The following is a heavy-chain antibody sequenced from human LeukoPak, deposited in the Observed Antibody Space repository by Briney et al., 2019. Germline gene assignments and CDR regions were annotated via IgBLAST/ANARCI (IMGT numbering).Heavy chain of an antibody. CDR1: GGPVSSGSYY. CDR2: IYNTGST. D-gene: IGHD1-26*01. V-gene: IGHV4-61*01. Sequence: SETLSLTCTVSGGPVSSGSYYWSWFRQPPGKGLEWIGYIYNTGSTSYNSSLKSRVTISVDTSKNQLSLKLSSVTAADTAVYYCARENWGSYSLHWGQGTLVTVSS. J-gene: IGHJ4*02. CDR3: ARENWGSYSLH.